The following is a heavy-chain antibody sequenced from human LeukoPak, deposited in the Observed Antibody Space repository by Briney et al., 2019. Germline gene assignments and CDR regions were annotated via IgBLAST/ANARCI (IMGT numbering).Heavy chain of an antibody. J-gene: IGHJ4*02. CDR2: ISSSSSYI. CDR1: GFTFSNYA. Sequence: GGSLRLSCAASGFTFSNYAMSWVRQAPGKGLEWVSSISSSSSYIYYADSVKGRFTISRDNAKNSLYLQMNSLRAEDTAVYYCAREGWDTAMVDYWGQGTLVTVSS. D-gene: IGHD5-18*01. CDR3: AREGWDTAMVDY. V-gene: IGHV3-21*01.